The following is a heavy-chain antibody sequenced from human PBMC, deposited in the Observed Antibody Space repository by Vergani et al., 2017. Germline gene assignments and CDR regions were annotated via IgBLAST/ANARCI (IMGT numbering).Heavy chain of an antibody. CDR2: ISYDGSNK. J-gene: IGHJ4*02. CDR1: GFTFSSYA. Sequence: QVQLVESGGDVVQPGRSLRLSCAASGFTFSSYAMHWVRQAPGKGLEWVAVISYDGSNKYYADSVKGRFTISRDNSKNTLYLQMNSLRAEDTAVYYCARDYLSFDYWGQGTLVTVSS. CDR3: ARDYLSFDY. V-gene: IGHV3-30*04.